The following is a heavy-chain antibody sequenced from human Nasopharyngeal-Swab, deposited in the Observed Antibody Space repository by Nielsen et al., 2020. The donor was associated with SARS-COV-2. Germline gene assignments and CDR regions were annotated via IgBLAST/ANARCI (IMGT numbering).Heavy chain of an antibody. CDR3: ASTTTYYYEQSPDAFDI. J-gene: IGHJ3*02. D-gene: IGHD3-22*01. Sequence: VRQMPGKGLEWMGIIYPGDSDTRYSPSFQGQVTISADKSISTAYLQWSSLKASDAAMYFCASTTTYYYEQSPDAFDIWGQGTMITVSS. CDR2: IYPGDSDT. V-gene: IGHV5-51*01.